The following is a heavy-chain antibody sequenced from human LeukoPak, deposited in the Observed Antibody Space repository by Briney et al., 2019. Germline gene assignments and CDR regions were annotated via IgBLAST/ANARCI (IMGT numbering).Heavy chain of an antibody. D-gene: IGHD1-1*01. CDR2: IKRDGSQK. CDR1: GFSFSSNW. J-gene: IGHJ5*02. V-gene: IGHV3-7*01. CDR3: ARLGLEVGGPNWFDP. Sequence: GGSLRLSCAAPGFSFSSNWMGWVRQAPGKGLEWVAHIKRDGSQKYYLDSVKGRFTISRDNAKNSLYLRMNSLRVEDTAVYYCARLGLEVGGPNWFDPWGQGTLVTVSS.